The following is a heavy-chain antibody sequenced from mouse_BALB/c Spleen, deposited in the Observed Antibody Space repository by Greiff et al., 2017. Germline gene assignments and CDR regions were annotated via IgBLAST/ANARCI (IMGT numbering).Heavy chain of an antibody. Sequence: QVQLKESGPELVKPGASVRISCKASGYTFTSYYIHWVKQRPGQGLEWIGWIYPGNVNTKYNEKFKGKATLTADKSSSTAYMQLSSLTSEDSAVYFCARERGDGYYDYWGQGTLVTVSA. D-gene: IGHD2-3*01. V-gene: IGHV1S56*01. J-gene: IGHJ3*01. CDR3: ARERGDGYYDY. CDR2: IYPGNVNT. CDR1: GYTFTSYY.